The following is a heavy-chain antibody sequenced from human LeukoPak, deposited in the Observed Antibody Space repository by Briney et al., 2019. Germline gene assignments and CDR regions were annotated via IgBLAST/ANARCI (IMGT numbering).Heavy chain of an antibody. Sequence: GGSLRLSCAASGFTFSSYGMHWVRQAPGKGLEWVAVISYDGSNKYYADSVKGRFTISRDKSKNTLYLQMNSLRAEDTAVYYCAKGEYSSSPIDYWGQGTLVTVSS. V-gene: IGHV3-30*18. D-gene: IGHD6-6*01. J-gene: IGHJ4*02. CDR1: GFTFSSYG. CDR2: ISYDGSNK. CDR3: AKGEYSSSPIDY.